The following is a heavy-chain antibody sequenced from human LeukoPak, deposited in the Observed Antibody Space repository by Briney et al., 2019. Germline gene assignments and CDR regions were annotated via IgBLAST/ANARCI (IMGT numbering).Heavy chain of an antibody. J-gene: IGHJ4*02. CDR1: GFTFSSYS. D-gene: IGHD5-12*01. Sequence: PGGSLRLSCAASGFTFSSYSMTWVRQAPGKGLEWVSSISSSSSYIYYADSVKGRFTISRDNAKNSLYLQMNSLRAEDTAVYYCARVRSRYGGYVDYFDYWGQGTLVTVSS. CDR3: ARVRSRYGGYVDYFDY. CDR2: ISSSSSYI. V-gene: IGHV3-21*01.